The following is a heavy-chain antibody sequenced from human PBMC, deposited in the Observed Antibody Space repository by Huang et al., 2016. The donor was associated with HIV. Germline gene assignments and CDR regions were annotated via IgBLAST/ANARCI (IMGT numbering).Heavy chain of an antibody. Sequence: EVQLVESGGNLIQTGGSLRLACAASGFRFDNSAMSWVRPAPGKGVEWVSSIRWNSENMEYGDSVKGRFDISRDNARNSLYLQMNSLRPDDTALYYCVKGDIVGTANFFDYWGQGTQVSVSS. CDR2: IRWNSENM. CDR3: VKGDIVGTANFFDY. J-gene: IGHJ4*02. V-gene: IGHV3-9*01. D-gene: IGHD1-26*01. CDR1: GFRFDNSA.